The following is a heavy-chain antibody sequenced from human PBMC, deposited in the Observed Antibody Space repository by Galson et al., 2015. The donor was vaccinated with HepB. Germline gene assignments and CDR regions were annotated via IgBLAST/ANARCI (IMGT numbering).Heavy chain of an antibody. CDR3: ARGAPWFGELLSQPNAFDI. Sequence: SGAEVKKPGASVKVSCKASGYTFTSYGISWVRQAPGQGLEWMGWISAYNGNTNYAQKLQGRVTMTTDTSTSTAYMELRSLRSDDTAVYYCARGAPWFGELLSQPNAFDIWGQGTMVTVSS. V-gene: IGHV1-18*01. CDR2: ISAYNGNT. D-gene: IGHD3-10*01. CDR1: GYTFTSYG. J-gene: IGHJ3*02.